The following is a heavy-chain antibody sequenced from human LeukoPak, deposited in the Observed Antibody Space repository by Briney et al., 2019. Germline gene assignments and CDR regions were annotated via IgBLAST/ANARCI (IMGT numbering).Heavy chain of an antibody. Sequence: PGGSLRLSCAASGFTFSSYAMSWVRQAPGKGLEWVSAISGGGGSTYYADSVKGRFTISRDNSKNTLYLQMNSLRAEDTAVYYCAKDAYSSGWLYYFDYWGQGTLVTVSS. D-gene: IGHD6-19*01. CDR1: GFTFSSYA. CDR3: AKDAYSSGWLYYFDY. V-gene: IGHV3-23*01. J-gene: IGHJ4*02. CDR2: ISGGGGST.